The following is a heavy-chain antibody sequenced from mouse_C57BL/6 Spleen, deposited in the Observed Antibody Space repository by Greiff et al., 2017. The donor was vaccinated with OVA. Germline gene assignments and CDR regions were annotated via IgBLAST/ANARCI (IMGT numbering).Heavy chain of an antibody. Sequence: VKLQQSGAELVRPGASVTLSCKASGYTFTDYEMHWVKQTPVHGLEWIGAIDPETGGTAYNQKFKGKAILTADKSSSTAYMELRSLTSEDSAVYYCTRRGYGSSPFAYWGQGTLVTVSA. V-gene: IGHV1-15*01. CDR1: GYTFTDYE. CDR2: IDPETGGT. CDR3: TRRGYGSSPFAY. D-gene: IGHD1-1*01. J-gene: IGHJ3*01.